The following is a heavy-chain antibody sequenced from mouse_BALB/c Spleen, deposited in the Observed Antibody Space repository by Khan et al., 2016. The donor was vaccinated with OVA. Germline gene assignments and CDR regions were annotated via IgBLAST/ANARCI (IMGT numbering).Heavy chain of an antibody. CDR2: IGKGGRL. V-gene: IGHV3-2*02. Sequence: EVQLQESGPGLVKPSQSLSLTCTVTGYSIPGDNAWNWIGKFPGKNREGMGYIGKGGRLGNNPSPKTRISSTRDTSKNQFFLQLNSVTTEDTATYYCARSVTITTVVATDFDYWGQGTTLTVSS. CDR1: GYSIPGDNA. D-gene: IGHD1-1*01. CDR3: ARSVTITTVVATDFDY. J-gene: IGHJ2*01.